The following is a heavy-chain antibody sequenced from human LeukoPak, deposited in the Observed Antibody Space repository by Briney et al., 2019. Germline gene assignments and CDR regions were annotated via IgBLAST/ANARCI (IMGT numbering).Heavy chain of an antibody. D-gene: IGHD2-21*02. Sequence: ASVTVSCKSSGYTFTSYVMSWVRQAPGKGLEGMGWISDSHGNTNYAQKLQGRCTMTTDTYTSTGYMEMRSLRSDDTAVYYCARDLEAYCGGDCYFVYLGQGALVTVCS. J-gene: IGHJ4*02. CDR2: ISDSHGNT. V-gene: IGHV1-18*01. CDR3: ARDLEAYCGGDCYFVY. CDR1: GYTFTSYV.